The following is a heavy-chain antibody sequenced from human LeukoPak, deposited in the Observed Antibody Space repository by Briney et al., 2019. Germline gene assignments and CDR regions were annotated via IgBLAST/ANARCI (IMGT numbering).Heavy chain of an antibody. CDR1: GGSISSGGYY. CDR3: ARDRRRFGESEYYFDY. J-gene: IGHJ4*02. Sequence: PSQTLSLTCTVSGGSISSGGYYWSWIRQHPGKGLEWIGYIYYSGSTYYNPSLKSRVTISVDTSKNQFSRKLSSVTAADTAVYYCARDRRRFGESEYYFDYWGQGTLVTVSS. D-gene: IGHD3-10*01. V-gene: IGHV4-31*03. CDR2: IYYSGST.